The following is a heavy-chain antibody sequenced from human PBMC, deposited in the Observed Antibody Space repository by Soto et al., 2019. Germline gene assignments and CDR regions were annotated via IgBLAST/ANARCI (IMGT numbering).Heavy chain of an antibody. V-gene: IGHV1-24*01. J-gene: IGHJ3*02. CDR1: GYTLTELS. Sequence: ASVKVSCKVSGYTLTELSMHWVRQAPGKGLEWMGGFDPEDGETIYAQKFQGRVTMTEDTSTDTAYMELSSLRSEDTAVYYCATGGAFVLVVPAPSWGLGPDAFDIWGQGTMVTVSS. D-gene: IGHD2-2*01. CDR3: ATGGAFVLVVPAPSWGLGPDAFDI. CDR2: FDPEDGET.